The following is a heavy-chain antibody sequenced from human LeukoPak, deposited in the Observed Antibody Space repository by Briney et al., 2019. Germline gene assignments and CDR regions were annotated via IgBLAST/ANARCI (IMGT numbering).Heavy chain of an antibody. CDR1: GASVSSGSYY. D-gene: IGHD5-12*01. CDR2: IYYTGST. V-gene: IGHV4-61*01. CDR3: AREGALRLTSRYYFDY. Sequence: SETLSLTRTVSGASVSSGSYYWSWLRQPPGKGLEWIGYIYYTGSTSYNPSLKSRVTISVDTSKNQFSLKLSSVTAADTAVYYCAREGALRLTSRYYFDYWGQGTLVTVSS. J-gene: IGHJ4*02.